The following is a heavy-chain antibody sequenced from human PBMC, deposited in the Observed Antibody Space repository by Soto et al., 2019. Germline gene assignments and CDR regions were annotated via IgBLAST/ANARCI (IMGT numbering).Heavy chain of an antibody. V-gene: IGHV5-51*01. D-gene: IGHD2-2*01. Sequence: PGESLKISCKGSGYRFTSYWIGWVRQMPGKGLEWMGIIYPGDSDTRYSPSFQGQVTISADKSISTAYLQWSSLKASDTAMYYCARLRPHDIVVVPAASDYWGQGTLVTVSS. CDR1: GYRFTSYW. J-gene: IGHJ4*02. CDR2: IYPGDSDT. CDR3: ARLRPHDIVVVPAASDY.